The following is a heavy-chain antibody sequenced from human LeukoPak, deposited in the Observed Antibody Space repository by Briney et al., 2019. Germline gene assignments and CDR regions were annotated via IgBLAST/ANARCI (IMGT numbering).Heavy chain of an antibody. CDR2: INPSGGST. J-gene: IGHJ6*02. V-gene: IGHV1-46*01. CDR3: ARDRIRDEQTYGMDV. CDR1: GYTFTSYY. Sequence: ASVKVSCKASGYTFTSYYMHWVRQAPGQGLEWMGIINPSGGSTSYAQKFQGRVTMTRDTSTSTVYMELSSLRYEDTAVYYCARDRIRDEQTYGMDVWGQGTTVTVSS. D-gene: IGHD3-10*01.